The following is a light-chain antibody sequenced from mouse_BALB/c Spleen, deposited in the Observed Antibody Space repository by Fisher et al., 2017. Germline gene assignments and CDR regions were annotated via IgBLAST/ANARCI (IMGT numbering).Light chain of an antibody. CDR2: STS. V-gene: IGKV4-74*01. CDR1: SSVSSSY. J-gene: IGKJ4*01. CDR3: LQYHSYPFT. Sequence: IVLTQSPAIMSASLGEKVTMTCSASSSVSSSYLHWYQQKPGSSPKLWIYSTSNLASGVPARFSGSGSGTSYSLTISSMEAEDAATYYCLQYHSYPFTFGSGTKLEIK.